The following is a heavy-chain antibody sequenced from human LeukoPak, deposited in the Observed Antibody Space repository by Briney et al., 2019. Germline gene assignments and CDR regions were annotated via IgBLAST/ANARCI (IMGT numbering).Heavy chain of an antibody. J-gene: IGHJ4*02. D-gene: IGHD2-15*01. V-gene: IGHV3-9*01. Sequence: GGSLRLSCAASGFTFDDYALHWVRQAPGKGLEWVSGISWNSGSIGYADSVKGRFTISRDNAKNSLYLQMNSQRAEDTAVYYCAKRSCSGGSCNFDYWGQGTLVTVSS. CDR1: GFTFDDYA. CDR2: ISWNSGSI. CDR3: AKRSCSGGSCNFDY.